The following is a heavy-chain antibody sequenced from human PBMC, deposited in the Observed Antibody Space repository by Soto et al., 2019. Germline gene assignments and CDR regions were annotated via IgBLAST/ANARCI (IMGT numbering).Heavy chain of an antibody. V-gene: IGHV3-21*01. CDR2: ISSSSSYI. CDR1: GFTFSSYS. J-gene: IGHJ6*02. Sequence: GGSLRLSCAASGFTFSSYSMNWVRQAPGKGLEWVSSISSSSSYIYYADSVKGRFTISRDNAKNSLYLQMNGLRAEDTAVYYCPNARVLNGMDVWGQGTTVTVSS. CDR3: PNARVLNGMDV.